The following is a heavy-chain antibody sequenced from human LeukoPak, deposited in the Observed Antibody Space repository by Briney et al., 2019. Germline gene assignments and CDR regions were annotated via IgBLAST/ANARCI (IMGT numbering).Heavy chain of an antibody. J-gene: IGHJ4*02. V-gene: IGHV3-73*01. D-gene: IGHD2-2*01. CDR3: TRHPEYCSSTSCSTAYFDY. CDR2: IRSKANSYAT. Sequence: GGSLRLSCAASGFTFSGSAMHWVRQASGKGPEWVGRIRSKANSYATAYAASVKGRFTISRDDSKNTAYLQMNSLKTEDTAVYYCTRHPEYCSSTSCSTAYFDYWGQGTLVTVSS. CDR1: GFTFSGSA.